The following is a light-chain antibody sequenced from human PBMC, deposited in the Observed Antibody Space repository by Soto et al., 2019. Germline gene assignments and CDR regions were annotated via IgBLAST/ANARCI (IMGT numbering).Light chain of an antibody. CDR2: EVS. Sequence: QSVLTQPDSVSGSPGQSITISCTGTSXDVGAYKYVSWYQQHPGKGPKLMIYEVSNRPSGVSNRFSGSKSGNTASVTISGLQAEDEADYYCSSYTSTNTQVFGTGTKVNIL. CDR1: SXDVGAYKY. V-gene: IGLV2-14*01. CDR3: SSYTSTNTQV. J-gene: IGLJ1*01.